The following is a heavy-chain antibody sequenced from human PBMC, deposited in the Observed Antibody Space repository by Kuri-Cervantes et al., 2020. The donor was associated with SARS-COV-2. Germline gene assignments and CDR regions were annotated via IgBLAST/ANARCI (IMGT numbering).Heavy chain of an antibody. CDR3: AKDMSPDYGGNVSY. J-gene: IGHJ4*02. CDR2: ISWDGGGT. Sequence: GESLKISCAASGFTFEDYTMHWVRQAPGKGLEWVSLISWDGGGTYYAASVKGRFTISRDNSKNSLYLQMNSLRTEDTALYYCAKDMSPDYGGNVSYWGQGTLVTVSS. CDR1: GFTFEDYT. V-gene: IGHV3-43*01. D-gene: IGHD4-23*01.